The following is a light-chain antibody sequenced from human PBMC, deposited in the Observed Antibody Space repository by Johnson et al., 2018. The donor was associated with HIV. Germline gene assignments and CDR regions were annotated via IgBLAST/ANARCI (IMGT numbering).Light chain of an antibody. CDR2: KNN. V-gene: IGLV1-51*02. CDR3: GTWDSSLSGIYV. J-gene: IGLJ1*01. CDR1: SSTIGNNY. Sequence: VTISCSGSSSTIGNNYVSWYQLLPGTPPKLLIFKNNERPSGIPDRFSGSTSGASATLGITGLQTGDEADYYCGTWDSSLSGIYVFGTGTKVTVL.